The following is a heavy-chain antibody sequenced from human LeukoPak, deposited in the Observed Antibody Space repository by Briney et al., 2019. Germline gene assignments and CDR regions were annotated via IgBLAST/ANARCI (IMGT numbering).Heavy chain of an antibody. CDR3: ARIGQIWQLGYYYYYMDV. V-gene: IGHV4-39*07. CDR2: IYYSGST. Sequence: SETLSLTCTVSGGSISSNDYYWDWIRQPPGMGLEYIGSIYYSGSTYYNPSLKSRVTISVDTSKNQFSLKLSSVTAADTAVYYCARIGQIWQLGYYYYYMDVWGKGTTVTVSS. CDR1: GGSISSNDYY. D-gene: IGHD6-6*01. J-gene: IGHJ6*03.